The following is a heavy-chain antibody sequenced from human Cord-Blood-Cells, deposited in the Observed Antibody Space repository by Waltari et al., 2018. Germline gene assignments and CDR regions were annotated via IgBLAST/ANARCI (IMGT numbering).Heavy chain of an antibody. CDR2: IIPIFGTA. V-gene: IGHV1-69*01. CDR3: ARGLYCSGGSCYGRWFDP. D-gene: IGHD2-15*01. CDR1: GGTFSSYA. Sequence: QVQLVQSGAEVKKPGSSVKVSCKASGGTFSSYAISWVRQAPGQGLEWMGGIIPIFGTANYAQKFQGRGTITADESTSTAYMELSSLRSEDTAVYYCARGLYCSGGSCYGRWFDPWGQGTLVTVSS. J-gene: IGHJ5*02.